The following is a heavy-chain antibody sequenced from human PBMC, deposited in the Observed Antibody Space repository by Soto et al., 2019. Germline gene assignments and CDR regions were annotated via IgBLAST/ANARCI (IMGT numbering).Heavy chain of an antibody. CDR3: AKDRIRFLLWFGCDSHYCMDV. V-gene: IGHV3-23*01. Sequence: GGSLRLSCAASGFTFSSYAMSWVRQAPGKGLEWVSAISGSGGSTYYADSVKGRFTISRDNSKNTLYLQMNSLRAEDTAVYYCAKDRIRFLLWFGCDSHYCMDVSCPATIVTVFS. D-gene: IGHD3-3*01. CDR2: ISGSGGST. J-gene: IGHJ6*02. CDR1: GFTFSSYA.